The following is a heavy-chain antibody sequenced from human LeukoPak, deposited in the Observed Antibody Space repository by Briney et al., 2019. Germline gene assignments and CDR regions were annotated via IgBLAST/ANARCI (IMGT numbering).Heavy chain of an antibody. Sequence: SGPTLVKPTQTLTLTCSFSGFSLSTSEVAVGWIRQPPGKALEWLALIYWNDDKRYRPSLQSRLTLTMDTSKNQVVLTMTNMDPVDTATYYCARSLWFGDLSHFDYWGQGTVVTVSS. CDR2: IYWNDDK. V-gene: IGHV2-5*01. CDR1: GFSLSTSEVA. J-gene: IGHJ4*02. CDR3: ARSLWFGDLSHFDY. D-gene: IGHD3-10*01.